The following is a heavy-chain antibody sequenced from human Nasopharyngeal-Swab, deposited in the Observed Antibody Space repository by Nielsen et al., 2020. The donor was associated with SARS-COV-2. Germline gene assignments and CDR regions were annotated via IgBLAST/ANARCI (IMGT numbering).Heavy chain of an antibody. CDR2: ISSSGSTR. Sequence: GESLKISCAASGFTSSSYEMNWVRQAPGKGLEWVSYISSSGSTRYYADSVKGRFTISRDNAKNSLYLQMNSLRAEDTAVYYCASARPTLDVWGQGTTVTVSS. CDR3: ASARPTLDV. V-gene: IGHV3-48*03. CDR1: GFTSSSYE. J-gene: IGHJ6*02.